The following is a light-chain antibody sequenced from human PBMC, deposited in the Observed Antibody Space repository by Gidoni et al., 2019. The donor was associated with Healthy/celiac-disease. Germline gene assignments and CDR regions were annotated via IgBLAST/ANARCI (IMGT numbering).Light chain of an antibody. CDR2: AAS. Sequence: DIHITQSPSSLSASVGDRGTITCRASQGISNYLAWYQQKPGKVPKLLIYAASTLQPGVPARFSGSGSGTDFTLTISSLQPEDVATYYCQKYNSAQFTFGPGTKVDIK. V-gene: IGKV1-27*01. CDR3: QKYNSAQFT. J-gene: IGKJ3*01. CDR1: QGISNY.